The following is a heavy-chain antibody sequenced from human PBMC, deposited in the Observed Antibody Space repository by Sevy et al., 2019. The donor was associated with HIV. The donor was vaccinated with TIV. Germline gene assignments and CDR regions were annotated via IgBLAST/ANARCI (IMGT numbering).Heavy chain of an antibody. V-gene: IGHV3-43D*04. D-gene: IGHD5-12*01. CDR2: VTWDGGAT. Sequence: GGSLRLSCAASGFNFDDYAMHWVRQAPGKGLEWVSLVTWDGGATYYADSVKGRFTISRDNSKNSLYLQMNSLRTEDTALYYCARDREYSGYGAFDNWGQGTLVTVSS. CDR3: ARDREYSGYGAFDN. CDR1: GFNFDDYA. J-gene: IGHJ4*02.